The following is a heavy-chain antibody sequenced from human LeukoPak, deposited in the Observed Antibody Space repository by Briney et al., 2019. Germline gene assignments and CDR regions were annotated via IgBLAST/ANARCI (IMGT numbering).Heavy chain of an antibody. CDR1: GFIFSTYY. J-gene: IGHJ4*02. V-gene: IGHV3-21*04. CDR2: ISSSSSYI. Sequence: GGSLRLSCAASGFIFSTYYMNWVRQAPGKGLEWVSSISSSSSYIYYADSVKGRFSISRDNAKNSLYLQMNSLRAEDTAVYYCARSYSSGWYYGLYYFDYWGQGTLVTVSS. CDR3: ARSYSSGWYYGLYYFDY. D-gene: IGHD6-19*01.